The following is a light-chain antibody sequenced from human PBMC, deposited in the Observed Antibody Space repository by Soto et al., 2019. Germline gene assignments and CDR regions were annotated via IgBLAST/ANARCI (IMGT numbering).Light chain of an antibody. CDR1: QSVSSSY. Sequence: EIVLTQSPGTLSLSPGERATLSCRASQSVSSSYLAWYQQKPGQAPRLLIYGASSRATGIPDRFSGSGSGTDFTLTISRREPEDFAVYYCQQSVTFGQGTKLEIK. CDR3: QQSVT. CDR2: GAS. J-gene: IGKJ2*01. V-gene: IGKV3-20*01.